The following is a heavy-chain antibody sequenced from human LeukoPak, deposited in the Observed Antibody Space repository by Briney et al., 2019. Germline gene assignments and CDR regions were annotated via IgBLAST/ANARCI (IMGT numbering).Heavy chain of an antibody. D-gene: IGHD1-1*01. CDR1: GFTFSSYS. CDR3: ARRSLTTGGHAFDV. V-gene: IGHV3-21*04. CDR2: ISSSSSYI. J-gene: IGHJ3*01. Sequence: GGSLRLSCAASGFTFSSYSMNWVRQAPGKGLEWVSSISSSSSYIYYADSVKGRFTISGDNAKNSLYLQMSSLRAEDSAVYFCARRSLTTGGHAFDVWGQGTLVTVSS.